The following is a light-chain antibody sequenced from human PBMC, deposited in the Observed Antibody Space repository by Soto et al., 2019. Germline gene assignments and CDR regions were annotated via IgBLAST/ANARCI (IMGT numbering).Light chain of an antibody. CDR2: GAS. CDR1: QNIRNF. Sequence: DIQMTQSPSSLSASVGDRVTITCRASQNIRNFLNWYQQKPGKAPKLLIYGASSLESGVPPRFSGSVSGTDFTLTITSLQPEDFATYFCEQSNSGQLTFPLTFGGGTKVEIK. J-gene: IGKJ4*01. V-gene: IGKV1-39*01. CDR3: EQSNSGQLTFPLT.